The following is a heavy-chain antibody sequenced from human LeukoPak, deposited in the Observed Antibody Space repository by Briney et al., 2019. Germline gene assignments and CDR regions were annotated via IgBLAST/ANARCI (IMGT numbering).Heavy chain of an antibody. CDR1: DDSISSSSYY. CDR3: ASVNEGVEFGWWPYYFDY. CDR2: IYYSGST. Sequence: SETLSLTCTVSDDSISSSSYYWGWIRQPPGKGLEWIGSIYYSGSTYYNPSLKSRVTISLDKSKSQFSLKLSSLTAADTAVYYCASVNEGVEFGWWPYYFDYWGQGTLVTVSS. V-gene: IGHV4-39*07. J-gene: IGHJ4*01. D-gene: IGHD2-15*01.